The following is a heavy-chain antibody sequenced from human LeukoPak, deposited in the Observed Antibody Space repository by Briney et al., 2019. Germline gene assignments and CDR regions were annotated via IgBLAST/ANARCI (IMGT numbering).Heavy chain of an antibody. J-gene: IGHJ5*02. CDR1: GGPIGSGSYY. CDR2: IHYTGST. Sequence: SETLSLTCTVSGGPIGSGSYYWSWIRQSPGKGLECIGYIHYTGSTNYNPSLKSRVTISVETSKNQFSLKLKSVTAADTAVYYCARGGYYGSGNDFRFDPWGQGTLVTVSS. CDR3: ARGGYYGSGNDFRFDP. V-gene: IGHV4-61*01. D-gene: IGHD3-10*01.